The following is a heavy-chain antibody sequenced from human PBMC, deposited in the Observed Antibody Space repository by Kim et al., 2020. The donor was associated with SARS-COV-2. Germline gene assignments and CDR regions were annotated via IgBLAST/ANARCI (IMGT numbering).Heavy chain of an antibody. V-gene: IGHV1-8*01. D-gene: IGHD3-10*01. Sequence: ASVNVSCKASGYTFTSYDINWVRQATGQGLEWMGWINHNSGNTGYAQKFQGRVTMTRNTSISTAYMELSSLRSEDTAVYYCARDYITMVRGDYYYYYGMDVWGQGTTVTGSS. CDR1: GYTFTSYD. CDR2: INHNSGNT. J-gene: IGHJ6*02. CDR3: ARDYITMVRGDYYYYYGMDV.